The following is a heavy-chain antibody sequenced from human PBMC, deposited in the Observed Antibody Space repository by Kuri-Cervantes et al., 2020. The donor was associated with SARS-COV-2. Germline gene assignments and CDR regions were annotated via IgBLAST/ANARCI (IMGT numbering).Heavy chain of an antibody. V-gene: IGHV4-61*02. D-gene: IGHD3-22*01. J-gene: IGHJ4*02. CDR2: IYTSGST. CDR3: AREDSSGYYFDY. CDR1: GGSISSGSYY. Sequence: SETLSLTCTVSGGSISSGSYYWSWIRQPAGKGLEWIGRIYTSGSTNYNPSLKSRVTISVDTSKNQFSLKLSSVTAADTAVYYCAREDSSGYYFDYWGQGTLVIVSS.